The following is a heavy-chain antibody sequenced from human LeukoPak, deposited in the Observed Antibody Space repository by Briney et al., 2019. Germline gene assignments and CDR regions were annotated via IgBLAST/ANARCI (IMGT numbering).Heavy chain of an antibody. V-gene: IGHV3-7*01. Sequence: AGGSLRLSCAASGFTFSRYWMSWVRQAPGKGLEWVANIKQDGSEKYYVDSVKGRFTISRDNAKNSLYLQMNSLRAEDTAVYYCARERGSSSEFDYYYYYYMDVWGKGTPVTVSS. CDR3: ARERGSSSEFDYYYYYYMDV. CDR2: IKQDGSEK. J-gene: IGHJ6*03. CDR1: GFTFSRYW. D-gene: IGHD6-6*01.